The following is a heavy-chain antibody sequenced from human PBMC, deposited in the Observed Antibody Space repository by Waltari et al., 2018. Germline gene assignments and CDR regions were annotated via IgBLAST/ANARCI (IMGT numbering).Heavy chain of an antibody. J-gene: IGHJ4*02. D-gene: IGHD3-22*01. CDR1: GLRFSNYD. CDR3: AKEGSGYYGGSFDY. V-gene: IGHV3-23*03. CDR2: IYKDGST. Sequence: EVQMLESGGGLVQPGGSLRLSCGASGLRFSNYDMNWVRRAPGKGLEWISGIYKDGSTYYVDSVRGRFTISRDNSKNTLYLQMNSLGAEDTAMYFCAKEGSGYYGGSFDYWGQGTMVTVSS.